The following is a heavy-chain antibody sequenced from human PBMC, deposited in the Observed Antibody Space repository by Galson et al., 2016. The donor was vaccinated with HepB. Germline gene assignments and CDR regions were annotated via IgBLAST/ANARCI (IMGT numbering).Heavy chain of an antibody. CDR1: GFTFSSYA. D-gene: IGHD6-13*01. V-gene: IGHV3-30*04. J-gene: IGHJ4*02. CDR3: ATIGYDSTWSATGVPKFDF. Sequence: SLRLSCAASGFTFSSYAMHWVRQAPGKGLDWVASISYEESKKYYADSMKGRFTISRDNSKNTLYLQMNSLRAEDTAVYYCATIGYDSTWSATGVPKFDFWGQGTLVTVSS. CDR2: ISYEESKK.